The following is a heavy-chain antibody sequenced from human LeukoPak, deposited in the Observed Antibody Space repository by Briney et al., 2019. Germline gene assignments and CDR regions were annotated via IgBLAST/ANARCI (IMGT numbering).Heavy chain of an antibody. D-gene: IGHD5-18*01. J-gene: IGHJ2*01. Sequence: GGSLRLSCAASGFTFSSYAMNWVRQAPGKGLEWVSTISGSGGSTYYADSVKGRFTISRDNSKNTLYLQINSLRVEDTAVYYCAKDADTATIVYWYFDLWGGGALVTVSS. CDR2: ISGSGGST. V-gene: IGHV3-23*01. CDR1: GFTFSSYA. CDR3: AKDADTATIVYWYFDL.